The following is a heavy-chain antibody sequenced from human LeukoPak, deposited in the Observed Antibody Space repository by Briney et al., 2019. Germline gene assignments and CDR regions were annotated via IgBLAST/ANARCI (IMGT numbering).Heavy chain of an antibody. CDR1: GFSFSTYS. V-gene: IGHV3-21*01. CDR2: ISRSSTDI. D-gene: IGHD2-2*01. J-gene: IGHJ4*02. Sequence: PGGSLRLSCVASGFSFSTYSMHWVRQAQGKGLEWVSFISRSSTDIYYADSVKGRFTISRDNAKNSLYLQMNSLRAEDTAVYYCASGYQLLWRYFDYWGQGTLVTVSS. CDR3: ASGYQLLWRYFDY.